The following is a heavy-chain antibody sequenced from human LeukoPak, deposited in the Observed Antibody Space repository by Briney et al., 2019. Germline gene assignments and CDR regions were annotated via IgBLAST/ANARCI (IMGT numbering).Heavy chain of an antibody. J-gene: IGHJ3*02. V-gene: IGHV3-33*01. CDR2: IWYDGSNT. CDR3: ARDGSWGLLDDASDI. CDR1: GFTFTSYD. D-gene: IGHD3-10*01. Sequence: QPGGSLRLSCAASGFTFTSYDMHWVRQAPGKGLEWVALIWYDGSNTYYADSVRGRFTISRDNAKNSLYLQMNSLRAEDTAVYYCARDGSWGLLDDASDIWGQGTMVTVSS.